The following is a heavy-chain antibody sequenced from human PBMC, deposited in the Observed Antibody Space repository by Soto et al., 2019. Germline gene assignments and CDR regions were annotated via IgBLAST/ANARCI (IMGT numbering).Heavy chain of an antibody. V-gene: IGHV4-30-4*01. CDR3: ARVVIVYARFDL. CDR1: SGSISSGDYY. Sequence: KPSETLSLTCTVSSGSISSGDYYWSWIRQPPGKGLEWIGYIYYRGTTNYNPSLKSRVTMSVDTSKNLFSLELSSVTAADTAVYYCARVVIVYARFDLWGQGTLVTVSS. D-gene: IGHD2-8*01. CDR2: IYYRGTT. J-gene: IGHJ4*02.